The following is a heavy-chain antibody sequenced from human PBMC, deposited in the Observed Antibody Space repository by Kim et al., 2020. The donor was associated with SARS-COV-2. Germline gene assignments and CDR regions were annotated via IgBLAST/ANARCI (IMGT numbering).Heavy chain of an antibody. CDR3: AGEMATTFDY. J-gene: IGHJ4*02. D-gene: IGHD5-12*01. V-gene: IGHV1-69*01. Sequence: ANDAQKFQGRVTITAEQSTSTAYMELSSLRSEDTAVYYCAGEMATTFDYWGQGTLVTVSS. CDR2: A.